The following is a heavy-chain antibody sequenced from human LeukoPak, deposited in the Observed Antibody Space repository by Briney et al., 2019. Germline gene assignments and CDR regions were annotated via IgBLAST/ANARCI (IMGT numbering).Heavy chain of an antibody. Sequence: GGSLRPSCAASGFTFSSYAMSWVRQAPGKGLEWVSAISGSGGSTYYADSVKGRFTISRDNSRNTLYLQMNSLRAEDTAVYYCAKDPPYYSYGMDVWGQGTTVTVSS. J-gene: IGHJ6*02. CDR2: ISGSGGST. CDR3: AKDPPYYSYGMDV. D-gene: IGHD3-10*01. CDR1: GFTFSSYA. V-gene: IGHV3-23*01.